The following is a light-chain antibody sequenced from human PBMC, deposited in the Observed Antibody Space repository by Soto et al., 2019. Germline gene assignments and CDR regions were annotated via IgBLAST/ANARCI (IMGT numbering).Light chain of an antibody. J-gene: IGKJ4*01. CDR3: QQFSSYPLT. CDR1: QSVGSN. CDR2: DAS. V-gene: IGKV3-20*01. Sequence: ELVMTQSPATLSVSPGERATLSCRASQSVGSNVAWYQQKPGQAPRLLIYDASSRATGIPDRFSGGGSGTDFTLTISRLEPEDFAVYYCQQFSSYPLTFGGGTKVDIK.